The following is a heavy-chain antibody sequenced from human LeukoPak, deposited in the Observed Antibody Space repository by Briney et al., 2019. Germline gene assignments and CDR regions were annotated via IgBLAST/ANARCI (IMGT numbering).Heavy chain of an antibody. J-gene: IGHJ3*02. D-gene: IGHD1-26*01. V-gene: IGHV4-59*08. CDR2: IYYSGST. CDR1: GGSISSYY. CDR3: ATNRAGTYDRPFDI. Sequence: SETLSLTCTVSGGSISSYYWSWIRQPPGKGLEWIGYIYYSGSTNYNPSLKSRVTISIDTSKNQFSLELSSVTATDTAVYFCATNRAGTYDRPFDIWGQGTMVTVSS.